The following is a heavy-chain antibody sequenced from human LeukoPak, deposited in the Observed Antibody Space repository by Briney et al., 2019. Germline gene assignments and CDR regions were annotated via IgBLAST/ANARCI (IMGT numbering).Heavy chain of an antibody. CDR1: GYTFTSYG. Sequence: GASVKVSCKASGYTFTSYGISWVRQAPGQGLEWMGWISAYNGNTNYAQKFQGRVTMTTDTSTSTAYMELRSLRSDDTAVYYCARISPGDYGDAYYFDYWGQGTLVTVSS. V-gene: IGHV1-18*01. CDR3: ARISPGDYGDAYYFDY. D-gene: IGHD4-17*01. CDR2: ISAYNGNT. J-gene: IGHJ4*02.